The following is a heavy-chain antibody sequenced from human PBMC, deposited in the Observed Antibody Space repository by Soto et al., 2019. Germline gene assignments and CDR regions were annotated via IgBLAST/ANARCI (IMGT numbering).Heavy chain of an antibody. CDR3: VRVDNYVTPTPQDV. CDR1: GYIFVNYG. D-gene: IGHD3-16*01. V-gene: IGHV1-18*01. J-gene: IGHJ6*02. Sequence: QVQLVQSGDEVKKPGASVKVSCKASGYIFVNYGIAWVRQAPGQGLEWMGWISPYTGNTHSATKVQGRLTMTTDTSTSTADMDRGSLTSDDTAVYYCVRVDNYVTPTPQDVWGQGTTVTVSS. CDR2: ISPYTGNT.